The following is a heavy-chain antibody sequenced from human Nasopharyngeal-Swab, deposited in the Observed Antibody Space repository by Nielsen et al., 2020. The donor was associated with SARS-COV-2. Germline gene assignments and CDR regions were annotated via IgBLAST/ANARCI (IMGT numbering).Heavy chain of an antibody. D-gene: IGHD6-19*01. V-gene: IGHV3-11*04. Sequence: GASLQISCAASGFTFSDYYMSWIRQAPGKGLEWVSYISSSGSTIYYADSVKGRFTISRDNAKNSLYLQMNSLRAEDTAVYYCAGDSEGVAADYWGQGTLVTVSS. J-gene: IGHJ4*02. CDR2: ISSSGSTI. CDR3: AGDSEGVAADY. CDR1: GFTFSDYY.